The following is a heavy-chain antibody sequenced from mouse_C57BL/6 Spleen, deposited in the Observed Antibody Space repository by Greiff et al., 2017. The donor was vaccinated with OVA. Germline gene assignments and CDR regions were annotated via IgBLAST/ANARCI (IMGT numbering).Heavy chain of an antibody. Sequence: QVQLQQSGAELVRPGASVKLSCKASGYTFTDYYINWVKQRPGQGLEWIARIYPGSGNTYYNEKFKGKATLTAEKSSSTAYMQLSSLTSEDSAVYCCARSGEPGAMDYWGQGTSVTVSS. CDR3: ARSGEPGAMDY. CDR2: IYPGSGNT. D-gene: IGHD3-2*02. CDR1: GYTFTDYY. J-gene: IGHJ4*01. V-gene: IGHV1-76*01.